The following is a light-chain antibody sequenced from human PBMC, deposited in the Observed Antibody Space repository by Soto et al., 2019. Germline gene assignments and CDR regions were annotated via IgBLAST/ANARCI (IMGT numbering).Light chain of an antibody. J-gene: IGKJ4*01. V-gene: IGKV1-33*01. Sequence: DIQMTQSPSSLSASVGDRVTVSFRASQNIGTYLNWYQQKPGKAPKLLIYDASNLETGVPSRFSGSGSGTDFTFTISSLQPEDIATYYCQQYDNLPLTFGGGTKVDIK. CDR1: QNIGTY. CDR2: DAS. CDR3: QQYDNLPLT.